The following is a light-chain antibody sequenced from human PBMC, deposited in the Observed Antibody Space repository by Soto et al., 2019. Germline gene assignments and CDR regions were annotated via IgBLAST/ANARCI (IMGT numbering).Light chain of an antibody. Sequence: QSALTQPASVSGSPLQSITISCTGNSSDVGDGDFVSWYQQRPGNAPKLMIYKVSNRPSGVSNRFSGSKSGNTASLTISGLQAEDEADYYCCSYTRSYTWVFGGGTKLTVL. V-gene: IGLV2-14*01. J-gene: IGLJ3*02. CDR2: KVS. CDR1: SSDVGDGDF. CDR3: CSYTRSYTWV.